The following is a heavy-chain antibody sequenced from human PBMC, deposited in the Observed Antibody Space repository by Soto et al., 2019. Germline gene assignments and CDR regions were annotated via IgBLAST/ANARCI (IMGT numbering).Heavy chain of an antibody. V-gene: IGHV3-74*01. CDR1: GFIFTNFW. J-gene: IGHJ4*02. D-gene: IGHD6-13*01. CDR3: AKDSWYFDL. Sequence: PGASLKISCEASGFIFTNFWMHWVRQVPGKGLVWVSRIDTSGSSTSYADSVKGRFTISRDNAKNTVSLQMNSLRAEDTGVYYCAKDSWYFDLWSQGSLVTVSS. CDR2: IDTSGSST.